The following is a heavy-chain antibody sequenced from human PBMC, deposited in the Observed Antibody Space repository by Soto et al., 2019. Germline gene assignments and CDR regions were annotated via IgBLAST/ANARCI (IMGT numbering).Heavy chain of an antibody. CDR2: ISGSGGST. CDR1: GFTFSSYA. D-gene: IGHD3-10*01. CDR3: AKSLWFGELFSSDAFDI. Sequence: GGSLRLSCAASGFTFSSYAMSWVRQAPGKGLEWVSAISGSGGSTYYADTVKDRFTISRDNSKNTLYLQMTSLRAEDTAVDYCAKSLWFGELFSSDAFDIWGQGTMVTVSS. J-gene: IGHJ3*02. V-gene: IGHV3-23*01.